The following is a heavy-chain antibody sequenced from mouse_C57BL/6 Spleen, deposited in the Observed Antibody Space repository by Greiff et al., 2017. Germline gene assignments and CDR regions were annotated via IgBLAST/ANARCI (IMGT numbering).Heavy chain of an antibody. CDR2: ISSGGSYT. Sequence: EVKVVESGGDLVKPGGSLKLSCAASGFTFSSYGMSWVRQTPDKRLEWVATISSGGSYTYYPDSVKGRFTISRDNAKNTLYLQMSSLKSDDTAMYYCARGGGSRSYYEAMDYWGQGTSVTVSS. J-gene: IGHJ4*01. CDR1: GFTFSSYG. D-gene: IGHD1-1*01. V-gene: IGHV5-6*01. CDR3: ARGGGSRSYYEAMDY.